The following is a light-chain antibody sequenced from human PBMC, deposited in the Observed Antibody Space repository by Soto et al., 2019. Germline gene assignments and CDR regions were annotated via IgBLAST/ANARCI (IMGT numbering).Light chain of an antibody. V-gene: IGLV1-51*01. J-gene: IGLJ3*02. CDR2: DTN. Sequence: QSVLTQPPSVSAAPGQRVTISCSGNTPNIGSNSVSWYLQVPGTVPKLLIYDTNKRPSGIPDRISGSKSGSSATLDITGLQTGDEADYYCATWDSSLKIGVFGGGTKLTVL. CDR3: ATWDSSLKIGV. CDR1: TPNIGSNS.